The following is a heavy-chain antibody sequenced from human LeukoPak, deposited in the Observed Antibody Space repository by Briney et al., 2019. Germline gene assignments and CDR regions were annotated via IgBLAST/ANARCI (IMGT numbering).Heavy chain of an antibody. V-gene: IGHV3-21*01. Sequence: GGSLRLSCAASGFTFSSYSMNWVRQAPGKGLEWVSSISSSSSYIYYADSVKGRFTISRDNAKNSLYLQMNSRRAEDTAVYYCARGNCSSTSCYTAYWGQGTLVTVSS. CDR3: ARGNCSSTSCYTAY. CDR2: ISSSSSYI. CDR1: GFTFSSYS. D-gene: IGHD2-2*02. J-gene: IGHJ4*02.